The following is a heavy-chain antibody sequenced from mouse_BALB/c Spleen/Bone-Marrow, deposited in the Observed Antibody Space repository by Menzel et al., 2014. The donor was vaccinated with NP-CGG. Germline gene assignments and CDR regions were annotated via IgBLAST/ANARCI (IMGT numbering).Heavy chain of an antibody. CDR3: ARHEERGLLWSYYYAMDY. V-gene: IGHV1-62-2*01. CDR2: FYPGSGSI. D-gene: IGHD2-1*01. J-gene: IGHJ4*01. Sequence: VKLVEPGAGLVKPGASVKLSCKASGYTFTEYIIHWVKQRSGQGLEWIGWFYPGSGSIKYNEKFKDKATLTADKSSSTVYMELSRLTSEDSAVYFCARHEERGLLWSYYYAMDYWGQGTSVTVSS. CDR1: GYTFTEYI.